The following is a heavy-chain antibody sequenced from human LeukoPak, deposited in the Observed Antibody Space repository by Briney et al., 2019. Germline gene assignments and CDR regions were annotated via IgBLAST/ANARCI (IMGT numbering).Heavy chain of an antibody. CDR2: IKNDGSYT. CDR3: AKDARVTYFYDIPWFDP. D-gene: IGHD3-22*01. Sequence: GGSLRLSCAASGFTFSTYWMHWVRQAPGKGLVWVSRIKNDGSYTNYADSVKGRFTISRDNSKNTLYVQMNSLRAEDTAMYYCAKDARVTYFYDIPWFDPWGQGTLVTVSS. J-gene: IGHJ5*02. V-gene: IGHV3-74*01. CDR1: GFTFSTYW.